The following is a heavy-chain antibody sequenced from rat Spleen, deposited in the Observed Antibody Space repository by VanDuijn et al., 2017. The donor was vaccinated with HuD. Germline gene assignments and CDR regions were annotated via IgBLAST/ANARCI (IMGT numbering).Heavy chain of an antibody. J-gene: IGHJ3*01. D-gene: IGHD1-2*01. Sequence: EVQLVESGGGLVQPGRSLKLSCVASGFTFNNYWMTWIRQAPGKGLEWVASISYDGSSTYYRDSVKGRFTISRDNAKSTLYLQMDSLRSEDTATYYCAREGYYYYSSYILGYFDYWGQGTLVTVSS. CDR1: GFTFNNYW. CDR3: AREGYYYYSSYILGYFDY. CDR2: ISYDGSST. V-gene: IGHV5-31*01.